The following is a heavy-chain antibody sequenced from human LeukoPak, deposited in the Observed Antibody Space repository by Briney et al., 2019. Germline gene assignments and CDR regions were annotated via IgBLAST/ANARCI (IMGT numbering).Heavy chain of an antibody. CDR1: GFTFSSSW. J-gene: IGHJ6*02. CDR2: INSDGSST. CDR3: ARDSPYCTNGVCFDYYGMDV. Sequence: GGSLRLSCAASGFTFSSSWMHWVRQAPGKGLVWVSRINSDGSSTSYADSVKGRFTISRDNAKNTLYLQMNRLRAEDTAVYYCARDSPYCTNGVCFDYYGMDVWGQGTTVTVSS. V-gene: IGHV3-74*01. D-gene: IGHD2-8*01.